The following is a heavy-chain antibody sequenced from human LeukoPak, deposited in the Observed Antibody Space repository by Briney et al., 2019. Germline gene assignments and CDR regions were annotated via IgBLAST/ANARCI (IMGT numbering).Heavy chain of an antibody. CDR3: ARGYDYVWGSYPVDY. D-gene: IGHD3-16*02. J-gene: IGHJ4*02. V-gene: IGHV1-18*04. Sequence: GASVKVSCKASGYTFTDYNIHWVRQAPGQGLEWMGWISAYNGNTNYAQKLQGRVTMTTDTSTSTAYMELRSLRSDDPAVYYCARGYDYVWGSYPVDYWGQGTLVTVSS. CDR2: ISAYNGNT. CDR1: GYTFTDYN.